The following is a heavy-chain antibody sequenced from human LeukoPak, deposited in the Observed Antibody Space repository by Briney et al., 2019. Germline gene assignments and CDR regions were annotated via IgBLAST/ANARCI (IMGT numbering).Heavy chain of an antibody. CDR3: ARDVEEGLAVVTSPPDY. V-gene: IGHV3-21*01. J-gene: IGHJ4*02. CDR1: EFTFIGFS. CDR2: IRSSRSYI. D-gene: IGHD2-21*02. Sequence: GGSLRLSAAAPEFTFIGFSRNWAPPAPGRGLGWVSSIRSSRSYIYYADSVKRRFTISRDNAKNSLYLQMNSLRAEDTAVYYCARDVEEGLAVVTSPPDYWGQGTLVTVSS.